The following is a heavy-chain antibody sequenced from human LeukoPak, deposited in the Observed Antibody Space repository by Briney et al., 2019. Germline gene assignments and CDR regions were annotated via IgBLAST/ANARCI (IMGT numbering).Heavy chain of an antibody. CDR3: ARVRIQLFDAFDI. D-gene: IGHD5-18*01. CDR2: ISSSSSYI. Sequence: GGALRLSCAAPGFTFSSHSMNLGRQAPGKGPEWGSSISSSSSYIYYADSVKGRFTISRDNAKNSLYLQMNSLRAEDTAVYYCARVRIQLFDAFDIWGQGTMVTVSS. V-gene: IGHV3-21*01. J-gene: IGHJ3*02. CDR1: GFTFSSHS.